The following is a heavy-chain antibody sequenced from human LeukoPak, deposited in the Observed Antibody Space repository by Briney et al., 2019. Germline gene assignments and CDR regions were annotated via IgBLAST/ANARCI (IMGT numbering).Heavy chain of an antibody. CDR3: ARDMGDGYNYRYFQH. CDR1: GYTFTGYY. D-gene: IGHD5-24*01. Sequence: ASVKVSCKASGYTFTGYYMHWVRQAPGQGLEWMGWINPNSGGTNYAQKFQGRVTMTRDTSISTAYMELSRLRSDDTAVYYCARDMGDGYNYRYFQHWGQGTLVTASS. V-gene: IGHV1-2*02. CDR2: INPNSGGT. J-gene: IGHJ1*01.